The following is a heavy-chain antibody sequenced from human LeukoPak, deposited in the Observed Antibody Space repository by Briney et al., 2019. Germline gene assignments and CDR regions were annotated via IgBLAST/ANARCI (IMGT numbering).Heavy chain of an antibody. CDR1: GGSIKTTSYY. V-gene: IGHV4-39*07. CDR2: IYFTGST. D-gene: IGHD3-10*01. CDR3: ARGGSYWDI. Sequence: SETLSLTCSVSGGSIKTTSYYWGWIRQPPGRGLEWIGSIYFTGSTYHNPSLKSRVTMSVDLSNNEFSLKLSSVTAADTAVYYCARGGSYWDIWGQGSLVTVSS. J-gene: IGHJ4*02.